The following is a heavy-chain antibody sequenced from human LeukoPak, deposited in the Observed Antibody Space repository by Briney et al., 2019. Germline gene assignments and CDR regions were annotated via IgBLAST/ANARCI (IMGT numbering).Heavy chain of an antibody. CDR1: GFTFSSYA. Sequence: PGGSLRLSCAASGFTFSSYAMSWVRQAPGKGLEWVSVISGSGGSTNYVDSVKGRFTISRDNSKNTLYLQMNSLRAEDTAVYYCAKLLRGAWELDAFDIWGQGTMVTVSS. CDR2: ISGSGGST. V-gene: IGHV3-23*01. J-gene: IGHJ3*02. CDR3: AKLLRGAWELDAFDI. D-gene: IGHD3-10*01.